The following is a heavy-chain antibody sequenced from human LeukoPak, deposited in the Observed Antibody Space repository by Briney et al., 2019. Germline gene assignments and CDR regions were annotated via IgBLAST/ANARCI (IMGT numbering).Heavy chain of an antibody. CDR2: ISGSGGNT. V-gene: IGHV3-23*01. Sequence: GGSLRLSCAASGFTFSSYAMSWVRQAPGKGLEWVSAISGSGGNTYYADSVKGWFPISRDNSKNTLYLQMNSLRAEDTAVYYCAKRIYDFWSGYYRRAENHFDYWGQGTLVTVSS. CDR1: GFTFSSYA. J-gene: IGHJ4*02. D-gene: IGHD3-3*01. CDR3: AKRIYDFWSGYYRRAENHFDY.